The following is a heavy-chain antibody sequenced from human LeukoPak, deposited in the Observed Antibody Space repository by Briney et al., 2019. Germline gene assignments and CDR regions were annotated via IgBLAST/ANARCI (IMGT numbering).Heavy chain of an antibody. CDR2: INWNGGST. CDR3: AREKGHGAIDY. J-gene: IGHJ4*02. D-gene: IGHD4-17*01. Sequence: GGSLRLSCAASGFTFDDYGMSWVRQAPGKGLEWVSGINWNGGSTGHADSVKGRFTISRDNAKNSLYLQMNSLRAEDTALYHCAREKGHGAIDYWGQGTLVTVSS. V-gene: IGHV3-20*01. CDR1: GFTFDDYG.